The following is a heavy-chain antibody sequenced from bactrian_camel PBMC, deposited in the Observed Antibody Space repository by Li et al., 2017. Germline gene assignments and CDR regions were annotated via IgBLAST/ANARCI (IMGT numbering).Heavy chain of an antibody. Sequence: HVQLVESGGGSVQAGGSLRLSCTASGFTFDDRVMAWYRQAPGNECKLVSISSSDGRTYYVDSVKGRFTISKDNAKETLYLQMNDLKPGDTAMYYCAADSECLHVLHGTGRAPKSWGQGTQVTVS. CDR2: ISSSDGRT. CDR3: AADSECLHVLHGTGRAPKS. D-gene: IGHD2*01. CDR1: GFTFDDRV. J-gene: IGHJ4*01. V-gene: IGHV3S63*01.